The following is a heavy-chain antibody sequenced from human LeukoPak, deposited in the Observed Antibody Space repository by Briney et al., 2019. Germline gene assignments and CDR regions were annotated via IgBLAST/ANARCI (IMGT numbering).Heavy chain of an antibody. CDR1: GFTTSANY. D-gene: IGHD3-3*01. Sequence: GGSLRLSCAASGFTTSANYMNWVRQAPGKWLEWVSIIFSTGNTYYADSVQGRFTISRDNSKNTLYLQMDRLRAEDTAVYYCASVFWNGHWGQGALVTVSS. V-gene: IGHV3-66*01. CDR3: ASVFWNGH. J-gene: IGHJ4*02. CDR2: IFSTGNT.